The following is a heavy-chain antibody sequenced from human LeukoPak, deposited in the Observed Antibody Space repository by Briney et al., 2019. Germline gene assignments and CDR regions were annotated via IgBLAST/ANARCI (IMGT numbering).Heavy chain of an antibody. Sequence: GASVKVSCKASGYAFTNHDINWVRQAPGQGLEWMGRIIPILGIANYAQKFQGRVTITADKSTSTAYMELSSLRSEDTAVYYCARVSDYYYMDVWGKGTTVTVSS. CDR1: GYAFTNHD. V-gene: IGHV1-69*04. J-gene: IGHJ6*03. CDR3: ARVSDYYYMDV. CDR2: IIPILGIA.